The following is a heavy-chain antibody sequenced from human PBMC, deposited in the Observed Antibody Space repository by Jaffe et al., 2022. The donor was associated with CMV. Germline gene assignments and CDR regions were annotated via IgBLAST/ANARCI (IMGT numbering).Heavy chain of an antibody. CDR3: ARSEGYCSGGSCYSYYYYYMDV. V-gene: IGHV2-26*01. J-gene: IGHJ6*03. CDR1: GFSLSNARMG. Sequence: QVTLKESGPVLVKPTETLTLTCTVSGFSLSNARMGVSWIRQPPGKALEWLAHIFSNDEKSYSTSLKSRLTISKDTSKSQVVLTMTNMDPVDTATYYCARSEGYCSGGSCYSYYYYYMDVWGKGTTVTVSS. D-gene: IGHD2-15*01. CDR2: IFSNDEK.